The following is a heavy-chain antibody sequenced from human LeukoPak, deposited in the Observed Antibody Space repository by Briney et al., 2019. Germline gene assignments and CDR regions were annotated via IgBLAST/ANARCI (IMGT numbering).Heavy chain of an antibody. CDR2: ISKDGSNK. D-gene: IGHD4-17*01. V-gene: IGHV3-30-3*01. J-gene: IGHJ3*02. Sequence: PGGSLRLSCAASGFTFTNYAMHWVRQAPGKGLEWVAVISKDGSNKYYTDSVKGRFTISRDNSKNTLYLQMNSLRAEDTAVYYCAGDYGDYGDAFDIWGQGTMVTVSS. CDR3: AGDYGDYGDAFDI. CDR1: GFTFTNYA.